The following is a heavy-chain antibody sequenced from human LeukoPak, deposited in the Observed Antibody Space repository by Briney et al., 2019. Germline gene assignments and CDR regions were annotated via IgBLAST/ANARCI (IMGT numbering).Heavy chain of an antibody. CDR1: GFTFSSYS. CDR2: ISSSSSYI. J-gene: IGHJ6*03. V-gene: IGHV3-21*01. D-gene: IGHD3-22*01. Sequence: PGGSLRLSCAASGFTFSSYSMNWVRQAPGKGLEWVSSISSSSSYIYYADSVKGRFTISRDNAKNSLYLQMNSLRAEDTAVYYCAKPEINTMIVVVITTGMDVWGKGPTVTVSS. CDR3: AKPEINTMIVVVITTGMDV.